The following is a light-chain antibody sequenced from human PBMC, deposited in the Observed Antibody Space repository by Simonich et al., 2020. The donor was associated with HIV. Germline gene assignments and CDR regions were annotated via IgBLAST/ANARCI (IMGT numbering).Light chain of an antibody. CDR1: SSDVGGYNF. V-gene: IGLV2-11*01. J-gene: IGLJ3*02. CDR2: DVS. CDR3: CSYAGSYTWV. Sequence: QSALTQPRSVSGSPGQSVSISCTGTSSDVGGYNFVSWYQQHPGQAPKRMIYDVSQRPSGVPDRFSGSKSGNTAALTISGLQAEDEADYDCCSYAGSYTWVFGGGTKLTVL.